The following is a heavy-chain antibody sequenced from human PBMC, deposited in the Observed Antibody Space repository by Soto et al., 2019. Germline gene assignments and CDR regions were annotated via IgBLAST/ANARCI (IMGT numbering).Heavy chain of an antibody. D-gene: IGHD4-17*01. CDR3: AKDYSTVTTDPLSVVLFDY. CDR1: GFTFISYA. J-gene: IGHJ4*02. Sequence: GGSLRLSCAASGFTFISYAIIFFRHSPCKWLEWVSIITSDGRTYYADSAKGRFTISRDNSKNTVYLQMNSLRAEDTAVYYCAKDYSTVTTDPLSVVLFDYWGQGALVTVSS. CDR2: ITSDGRT. V-gene: IGHV3-23*01.